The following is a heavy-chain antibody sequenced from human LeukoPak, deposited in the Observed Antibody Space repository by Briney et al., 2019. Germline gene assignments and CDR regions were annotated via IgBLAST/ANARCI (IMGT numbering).Heavy chain of an antibody. CDR1: GYTFTSYY. V-gene: IGHV1-46*03. CDR2: INPSGGST. J-gene: IGHJ3*02. D-gene: IGHD2-2*01. CDR3: ARDYGEVVVPAGSAFDI. Sequence: GASVKVSCKASGYTFTSYYMHWVRQAPGQGLEWMGIINPSGGSTSYAQKFQGRVTMTRDTSTSTVYMELRSLRSEDTAVYYCARDYGEVVVPAGSAFDIWGQGTMVTVSS.